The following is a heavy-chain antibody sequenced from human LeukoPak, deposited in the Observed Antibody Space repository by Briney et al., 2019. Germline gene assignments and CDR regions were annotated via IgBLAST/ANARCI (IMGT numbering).Heavy chain of an antibody. Sequence: SQTLSLTCTVSGGSISSGSYYWGWIRQPPGKGLEWIGSIYYSGSTYYNPSLKSRVTISVDTSKNQFSLKLSSVTAADTAVYYCARHPTERRYYYDSSGTGGAFDIWGQGTMVTVSS. CDR1: GGSISSGSYY. D-gene: IGHD3-22*01. J-gene: IGHJ3*02. CDR2: IYYSGST. CDR3: ARHPTERRYYYDSSGTGGAFDI. V-gene: IGHV4-39*01.